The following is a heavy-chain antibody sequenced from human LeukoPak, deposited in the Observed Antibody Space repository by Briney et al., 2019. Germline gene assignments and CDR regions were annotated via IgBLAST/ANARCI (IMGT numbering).Heavy chain of an antibody. Sequence: PSEILSLTCAVYGGSFSGYYWSWIRQPPGKGLEWIGEINHSGSTNYNPSLKSRVTISVDTSENQFSLKLSSVTAADTAVYYCARGGEYSGSYFGFDYWGQGTLVTVSS. CDR1: GGSFSGYY. CDR3: ARGGEYSGSYFGFDY. J-gene: IGHJ4*02. D-gene: IGHD1-26*01. CDR2: INHSGST. V-gene: IGHV4-34*01.